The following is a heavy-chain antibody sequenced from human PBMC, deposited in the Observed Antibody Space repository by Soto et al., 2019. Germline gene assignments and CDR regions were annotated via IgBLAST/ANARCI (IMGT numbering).Heavy chain of an antibody. D-gene: IGHD2-2*01. CDR2: ISLYNGNT. CDR1: AFSFTSHC. V-gene: IGHV1-18*04. Sequence: ASVKVCCKAYAFSFTSHCISWVRQAPGQGLEWMGWISLYNGNTNYAQQFQGRVTMTTDTSTSTAYMELRSLRSDDTAMYFCAIYHLELFRFDYWGQGTLVTVSS. J-gene: IGHJ4*02. CDR3: AIYHLELFRFDY.